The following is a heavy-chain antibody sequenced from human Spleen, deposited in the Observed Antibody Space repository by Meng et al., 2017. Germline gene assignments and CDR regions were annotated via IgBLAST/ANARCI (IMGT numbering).Heavy chain of an antibody. CDR3: ARKLASGYSGYDFGY. V-gene: IGHV1-2*06. CDR2: INPNSGGT. Sequence: ASVQVSCKASGYTFTGYYMHWVRQAPGQGLEWMGRINPNSGGTNYAQKFQGRVTMTRDTSTSTAYMELSRLRSDDTAVYYCARKLASGYSGYDFGYWGQGTLVTVSS. CDR1: GYTFTGYY. J-gene: IGHJ4*02. D-gene: IGHD5-12*01.